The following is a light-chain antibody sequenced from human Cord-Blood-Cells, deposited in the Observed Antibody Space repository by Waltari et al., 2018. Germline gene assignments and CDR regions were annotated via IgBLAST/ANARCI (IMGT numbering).Light chain of an antibody. V-gene: IGLV3-19*01. Sequence: SSELTQDPAVSVALGQTVRITCQGDSLRSYYASRYKQKPGQAPVLVIYGKNNRPSGIPDRFSGSSSGNTASLTITGAQAEDEADYYCNSRDSSGNHLRVVFGGGTKLTVL. CDR2: GKN. CDR3: NSRDSSGNHLRVV. J-gene: IGLJ2*01. CDR1: SLRSYY.